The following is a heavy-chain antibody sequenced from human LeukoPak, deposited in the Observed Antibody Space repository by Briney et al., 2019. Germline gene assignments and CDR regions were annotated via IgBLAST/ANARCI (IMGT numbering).Heavy chain of an antibody. Sequence: GGSLRLSCAASGLTFSIYAMTWVRQAPGKGLEWVSAISGSGGSTYYADSVKGRFTISRDNSKNTLYLQTNSLRAEDTAVYYCAKDIQTRDYYGSGSADYWGQGTLVTVSS. D-gene: IGHD3-10*01. V-gene: IGHV3-23*01. CDR2: ISGSGGST. J-gene: IGHJ4*02. CDR3: AKDIQTRDYYGSGSADY. CDR1: GLTFSIYA.